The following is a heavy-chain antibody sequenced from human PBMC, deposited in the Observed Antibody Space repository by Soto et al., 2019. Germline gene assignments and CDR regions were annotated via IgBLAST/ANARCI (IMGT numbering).Heavy chain of an antibody. V-gene: IGHV2-70*04. D-gene: IGHD3-10*01. Sequence: SGPTLVNPIQTLTLTCTFSGFSLSTSGMRVSWIRQPPGKALEWLARIDWDDDKFYSISLKTRLTISKDTSKNQVVLTMTNMDPVDTATYYCARSLFITGYYYYGMDVWGQGTTVTVSS. CDR2: IDWDDDK. CDR1: GFSLSTSGMR. J-gene: IGHJ6*02. CDR3: ARSLFITGYYYYGMDV.